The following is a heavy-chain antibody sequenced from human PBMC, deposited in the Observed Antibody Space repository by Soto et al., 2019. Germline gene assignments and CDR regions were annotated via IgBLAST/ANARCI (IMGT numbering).Heavy chain of an antibody. J-gene: IGHJ4*02. Sequence: PGGSLRLSCAASGFTFGNYVMSWVRQAPAKGLEWFSAITGGGGDTYYADSVKGRFTISRDNSNNMLYLQMNSLRVEDTAVYYCAKGSADTRPYYFDYWGQGTLVTVSS. CDR2: ITGGGGDT. CDR3: AKGSADTRPYYFDY. CDR1: GFTFGNYV. V-gene: IGHV3-23*01. D-gene: IGHD2-15*01.